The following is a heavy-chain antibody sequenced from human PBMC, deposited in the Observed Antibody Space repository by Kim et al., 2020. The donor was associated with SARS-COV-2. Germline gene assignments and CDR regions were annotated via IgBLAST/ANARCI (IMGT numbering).Heavy chain of an antibody. CDR1: GFTFSSYA. CDR3: ARDGDSSGYYWGYYYGMDV. V-gene: IGHV3-64*01. D-gene: IGHD3-22*01. CDR2: ISSNGGST. Sequence: GGSLRLSCAASGFTFSSYAMHWVRQAPGKGLEYVSAISSNGGSTYYANSVKGRFTISRDNSKNTLYLQMGSLRAEDMAVYYCARDGDSSGYYWGYYYGMDVWGQGTTVTVSS. J-gene: IGHJ6*02.